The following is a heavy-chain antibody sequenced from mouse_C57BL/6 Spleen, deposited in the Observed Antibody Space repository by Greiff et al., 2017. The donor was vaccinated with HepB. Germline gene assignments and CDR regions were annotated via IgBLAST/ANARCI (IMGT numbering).Heavy chain of an antibody. CDR3: ARSWYSLYCFDY. Sequence: QVQLQQPGAELVKPGASVKMSCKASGYTFTSYWITWVKQRPGQGLEWIGDIYPGSGSTNYNEKFKSKATLTVDTSSSTAYMQLSSLTSEDSAVYYCARSWYSLYCFDYWGQGTTLTVSS. CDR1: GYTFTSYW. J-gene: IGHJ2*01. CDR2: IYPGSGST. V-gene: IGHV1-55*01. D-gene: IGHD1-1*02.